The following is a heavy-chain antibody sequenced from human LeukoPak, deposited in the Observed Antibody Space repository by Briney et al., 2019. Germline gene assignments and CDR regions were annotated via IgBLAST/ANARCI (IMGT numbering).Heavy chain of an antibody. V-gene: IGHV4-38-2*02. D-gene: IGHD3-22*01. Sequence: SETLSLTCTVSDYSITTAYYWGWIRQPPGKGLEWIGNIYYSGSTYYNPSFKSRLTISVDTSKNQFSLKLSSVTAADTAVYYCARDYYDSSSFQPQPYYFDYWGQGTLVTVSS. J-gene: IGHJ4*02. CDR2: IYYSGST. CDR3: ARDYYDSSSFQPQPYYFDY. CDR1: DYSITTAYY.